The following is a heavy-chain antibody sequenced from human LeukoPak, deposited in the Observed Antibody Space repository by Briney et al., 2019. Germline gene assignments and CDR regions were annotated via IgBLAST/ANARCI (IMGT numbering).Heavy chain of an antibody. V-gene: IGHV3-30*04. Sequence: GGSLRLSCAASGFTFSSYAMHWVRQAPGKGLEWAAVISYDGSNKYYADSVKGRFTISRDNSKNTLYLQMNSLRAEDTAVYYCARDSSDYYDSSGYPDYWGQGTLVTVSS. J-gene: IGHJ4*02. CDR1: GFTFSSYA. CDR2: ISYDGSNK. D-gene: IGHD3-22*01. CDR3: ARDSSDYYDSSGYPDY.